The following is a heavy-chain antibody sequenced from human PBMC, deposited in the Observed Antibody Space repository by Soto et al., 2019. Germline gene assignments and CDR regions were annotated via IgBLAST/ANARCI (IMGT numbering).Heavy chain of an antibody. J-gene: IGHJ4*02. CDR1: GGSISSSSYY. Sequence: PSETLSLTCTVSGGSISSSSYYWGWIRQPPGKGLEWIGSIYYSGSTYYNPSLKSRVTISVDTSKNQFSLKLSSVTAADTAVYYCARPTAGYSSDIIFDYWGQGTLVTVSS. V-gene: IGHV4-39*01. CDR3: ARPTAGYSSDIIFDY. D-gene: IGHD6-19*01. CDR2: IYYSGST.